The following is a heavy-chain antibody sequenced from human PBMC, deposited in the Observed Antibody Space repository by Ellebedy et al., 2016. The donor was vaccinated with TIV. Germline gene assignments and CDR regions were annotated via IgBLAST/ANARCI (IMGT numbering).Heavy chain of an antibody. Sequence: ASVKVSCXASGYRFSSFGLNWVRLAPGQGLEWMGWISAFSGEPKYAQELQGRVTMTSDTSTSTAYMELRSLRSNDTAVYYCATRQSMIRGGAGFDAWGQGTLVTVSS. CDR1: GYRFSSFG. J-gene: IGHJ4*02. V-gene: IGHV1-18*04. CDR3: ATRQSMIRGGAGFDA. D-gene: IGHD3-10*01. CDR2: ISAFSGEP.